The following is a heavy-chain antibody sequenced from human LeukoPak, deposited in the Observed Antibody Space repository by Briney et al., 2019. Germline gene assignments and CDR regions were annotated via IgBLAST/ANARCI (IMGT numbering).Heavy chain of an antibody. D-gene: IGHD6-19*01. Sequence: GGSLRLSCAASGFTFSSYSMNWVRQAPGKGLEWVSSITSSGRYIYYADSVKGRFTISRDNSENSLYLQMNSLRAEDTAVCYCARGFIAVTARGAFDIWGQGTMVTVSS. CDR3: ARGFIAVTARGAFDI. CDR2: ITSSGRYI. CDR1: GFTFSSYS. V-gene: IGHV3-21*01. J-gene: IGHJ3*02.